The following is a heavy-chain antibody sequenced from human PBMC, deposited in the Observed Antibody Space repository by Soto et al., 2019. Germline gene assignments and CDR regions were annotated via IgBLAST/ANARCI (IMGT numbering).Heavy chain of an antibody. J-gene: IGHJ6*02. CDR3: ARSRCSSTSCYTRCRGYYYYGMDG. D-gene: IGHD2-2*02. CDR1: GYTFTSYY. Sequence: QVQLVQSGAEVKKPGASVKVSCKASGYTFTSYYMHWVRQAPGQGIEWMGIINPSGGSTSYEQKFQGRVTSTRDKSTSTVYMELSSLRSEDTAVYYCARSRCSSTSCYTRCRGYYYYGMDGWGQGTTVTVSS. V-gene: IGHV1-46*01. CDR2: INPSGGST.